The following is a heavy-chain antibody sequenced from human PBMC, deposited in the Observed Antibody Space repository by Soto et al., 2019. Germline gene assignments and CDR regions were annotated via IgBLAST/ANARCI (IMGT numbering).Heavy chain of an antibody. CDR2: IYWDADK. J-gene: IGHJ4*02. D-gene: IGHD3-16*01. Sequence: QITLKESGPTLVKPTPTLTLTCTCSGFSLSTSGVGGGWIRQPQGPTLQCLALIYWDADKRDSPSRKRSLTITNATTKDQVVLTMTDMDPMDTATYHWSHAFPRSGTEAKITSFDYSVQGTLVTVSS. V-gene: IGHV2-5*02. CDR3: SHAFPRSGTEAKITSFDY. CDR1: GFSLSTSGVG.